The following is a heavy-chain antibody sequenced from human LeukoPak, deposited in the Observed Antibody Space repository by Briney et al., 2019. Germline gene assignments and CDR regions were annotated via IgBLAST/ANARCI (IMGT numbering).Heavy chain of an antibody. V-gene: IGHV6-1*01. J-gene: IGHJ5*02. CDR3: ARGGCSSGWYTGNWFDP. CDR1: GDSVSSNSAA. D-gene: IGHD6-19*01. Sequence: SQTLSLTCAISGDSVSSNSAAWNWIRQSPSRGLEWLGRTYYRSKWYNDYAVSVKSRITINPDTSKNQFSLQLNSVTPEDTAVYYCARGGCSSGWYTGNWFDPWGQGTLVTVSS. CDR2: TYYRSKWYN.